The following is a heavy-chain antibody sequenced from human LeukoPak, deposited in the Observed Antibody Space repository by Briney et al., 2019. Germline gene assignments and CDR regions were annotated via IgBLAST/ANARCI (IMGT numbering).Heavy chain of an antibody. Sequence: PGGSLRLSCVASGFSISGSFMSWVRQVPGKGLEWVTNIKQDGSQTYYIDSVKGRFTISRDNAKNSVYLQLNSLRVEDTAVYYCARDRVSSWYPYFESWGQGALVTVSS. CDR1: GFSISGSF. J-gene: IGHJ4*02. CDR3: ARDRVSSWYPYFES. CDR2: IKQDGSQT. V-gene: IGHV3-7*01. D-gene: IGHD6-13*01.